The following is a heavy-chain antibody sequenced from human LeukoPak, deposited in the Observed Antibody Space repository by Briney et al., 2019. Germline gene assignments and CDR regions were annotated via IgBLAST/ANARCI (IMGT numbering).Heavy chain of an antibody. Sequence: SQTLSLTCTVPGGSISSGDYYWSWIRQPPGKGLEWIGYIYYSGSTYYNPSLKSRVTISVDTSTNQSSLKLSSVTATDTAAYYCARSGIAAAGTTWDIWGQGTMVTVSS. D-gene: IGHD6-13*01. V-gene: IGHV4-30-4*01. CDR2: IYYSGST. J-gene: IGHJ3*02. CDR1: GGSISSGDYY. CDR3: ARSGIAAAGTTWDI.